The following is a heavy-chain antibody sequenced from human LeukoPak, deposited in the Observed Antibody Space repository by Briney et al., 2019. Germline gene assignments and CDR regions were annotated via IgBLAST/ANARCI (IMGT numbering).Heavy chain of an antibody. CDR3: AKQATPGRYYFDY. D-gene: IGHD2-2*01. CDR1: GFSFSDHG. CDR2: IRYDGSGK. V-gene: IGHV3-30*02. J-gene: IGHJ4*02. Sequence: PGGSLRLSCAASGFSFSDHGTNWVRQAPGKGLEWVAFIRYDGSGKYYADSVKGRFTISRDNSKNTLCLQMGSLSAEDTAVYYCAKQATPGRYYFDYWGQGTLITVSS.